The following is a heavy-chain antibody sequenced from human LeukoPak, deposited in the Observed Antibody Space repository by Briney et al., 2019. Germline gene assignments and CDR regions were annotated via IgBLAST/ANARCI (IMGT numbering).Heavy chain of an antibody. J-gene: IGHJ4*02. CDR2: INSDGSST. V-gene: IGHV3-74*01. D-gene: IGHD2-2*01. CDR1: GFIFSSYW. Sequence: GGSLRLSCAASGFIFSSYWMHWVRQAPGKGLVWVSRINSDGSSTSYADSVKGRFTISRDNAKSTLYLQMNSLRAEDTAVYYCARRVVVPAAPYYFDYWGKGTLVTVSS. CDR3: ARRVVVPAAPYYFDY.